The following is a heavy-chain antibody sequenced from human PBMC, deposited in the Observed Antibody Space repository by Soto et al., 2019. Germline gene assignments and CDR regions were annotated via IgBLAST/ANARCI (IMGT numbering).Heavy chain of an antibody. D-gene: IGHD6-13*01. V-gene: IGHV3-11*01. J-gene: IGHJ6*02. CDR1: GFTFSDYY. Sequence: PGGSLRLSCAASGFTFSDYYMSWIRQAPGKGLEWVSYISSSGSTIYYADSVKGRFTISRDNAKNSLYLQMNSLRAEDTAVYYCARSVAYRSSWYMVYYYGMDVWGQGTTVTVSS. CDR2: ISSSGSTI. CDR3: ARSVAYRSSWYMVYYYGMDV.